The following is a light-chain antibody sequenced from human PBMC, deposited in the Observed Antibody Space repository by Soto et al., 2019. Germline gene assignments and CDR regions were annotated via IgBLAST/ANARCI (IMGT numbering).Light chain of an antibody. CDR3: LQYGISPSS. CDR1: EIVTSSY. J-gene: IGKJ2*03. V-gene: IGKV3-20*01. Sequence: DIVLTQSPGSLALSPGERATLSCMASEIVTSSYIAWYQHKPGQAPRLLINGASTRVAGIPDRFSVSGSGTDFTLPIDSLAPVDLGVYYCLQYGISPSSFGQGTKLEIK. CDR2: GAS.